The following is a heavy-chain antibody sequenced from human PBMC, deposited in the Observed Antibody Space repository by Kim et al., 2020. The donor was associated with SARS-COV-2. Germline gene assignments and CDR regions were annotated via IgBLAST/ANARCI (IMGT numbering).Heavy chain of an antibody. CDR1: GFTFSSYG. CDR2: IWYDGSNK. V-gene: IGHV3-33*01. CDR3: ARVQYSSSWYMDYGMDV. J-gene: IGHJ6*02. Sequence: GGSLRLFCAASGFTFSSYGMHWVRQAPGKGLEWVAVIWYDGSNKYYADSVKGRFTISRDNSKNTLYLQMNSLRAEDTAVYYCARVQYSSSWYMDYGMDVWGQGTTVTVSS. D-gene: IGHD6-13*01.